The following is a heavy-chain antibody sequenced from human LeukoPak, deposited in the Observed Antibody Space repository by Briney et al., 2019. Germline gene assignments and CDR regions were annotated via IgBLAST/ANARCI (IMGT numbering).Heavy chain of an antibody. V-gene: IGHV3-23*01. CDR3: AKDRTVGASYWYFDL. CDR2: IYENGGTT. Sequence: GGSLRLSCVGSGFTFRSHAMSRVRQAPEKGLEFVSGIYENGGTTYYADSVKGRFTISRDSSKNTLFLHMNTLRAEDTAIYYCAKDRTVGASYWYFDLWGRGTLVTVSS. CDR1: GFTFRSHA. J-gene: IGHJ2*01. D-gene: IGHD1-26*01.